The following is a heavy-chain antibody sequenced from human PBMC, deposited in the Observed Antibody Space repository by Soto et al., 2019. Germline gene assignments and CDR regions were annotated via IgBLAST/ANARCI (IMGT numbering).Heavy chain of an antibody. J-gene: IGHJ5*02. CDR1: GFTFSNYA. Sequence: QVRLVESGGGVVQPGGSLRLSCVASGFTFSNYALHWVRQAPGGGLEWVAVISYDGDKKYYAGSVKGRFTISRDDSRNALYLLMNTLKPEDTAVYYCAPDRGGAAHNGWYSPPRFDPRGQGTLVTVSS. D-gene: IGHD6-19*01. CDR3: APDRGGAAHNGWYSPPRFDP. V-gene: IGHV3-30-3*01. CDR2: ISYDGDKK.